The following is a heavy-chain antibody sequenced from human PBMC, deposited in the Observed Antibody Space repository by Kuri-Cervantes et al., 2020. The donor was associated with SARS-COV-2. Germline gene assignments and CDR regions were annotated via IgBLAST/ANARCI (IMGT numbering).Heavy chain of an antibody. V-gene: IGHV3-30*02. CDR1: AFRGYG. CDR2: IRHDGSNT. Sequence: GGSLRLSCAASAFRGYGLHWVRQAPGKGLEWVAFIRHDGSNTYYPDSVKGRFTISRDNSKYTLYLQMNSLRAEDTAVYYCARDLPWFAKPKDIVVVVAAPLAEDYWGQGTLVTVSS. CDR3: ARDLPWFAKPKDIVVVVAAPLAEDY. D-gene: IGHD2-15*01. J-gene: IGHJ4*02.